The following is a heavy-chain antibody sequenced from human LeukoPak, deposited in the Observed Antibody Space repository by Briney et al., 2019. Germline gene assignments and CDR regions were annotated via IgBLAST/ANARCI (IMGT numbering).Heavy chain of an antibody. Sequence: GSLRLSCAASGFTFSSYEMNWVRQPPGKGLEWIGSIYYSGSTYYTPSLKSRVTISVDTSKNQFSLKLTSVTAADTAVYYCARTRGDYAGWFDPWGQGTLVTVSS. J-gene: IGHJ5*02. D-gene: IGHD4-17*01. CDR2: IYYSGST. CDR3: ARTRGDYAGWFDP. V-gene: IGHV4-39*01. CDR1: GFTFSSYE.